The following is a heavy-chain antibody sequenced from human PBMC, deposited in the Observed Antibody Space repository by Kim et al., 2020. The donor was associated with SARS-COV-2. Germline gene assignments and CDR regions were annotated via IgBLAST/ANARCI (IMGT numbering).Heavy chain of an antibody. Sequence: GGSLRLSCAASGFTFSSYGMHWVRQAPGKGLEWVAVIWYDGSNKYYADSVKGRFTISRDNSKNTLYLQMNSLRAEDTAVYYCARGIAAAGDHWFDPWGQGTLVTVSS. J-gene: IGHJ5*02. CDR3: ARGIAAAGDHWFDP. CDR2: IWYDGSNK. V-gene: IGHV3-33*01. D-gene: IGHD6-13*01. CDR1: GFTFSSYG.